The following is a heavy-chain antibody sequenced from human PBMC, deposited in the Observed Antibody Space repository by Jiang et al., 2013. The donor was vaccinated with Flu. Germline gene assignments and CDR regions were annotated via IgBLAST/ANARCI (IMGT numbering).Heavy chain of an antibody. CDR2: INPNSGGT. D-gene: IGHD1-26*01. CDR1: GYTFTGYY. V-gene: IGHV1-2*02. Sequence: SGAEVKKPGASVKVSCKASGYTFTGYYMHWVRQAPGQGLEWMGWINPNSGGTNYAQKFQGRVTMTRDTSVSTAYMELSRLRSDDTAVYYCAREVGATSPRGAFDIWGQGTMVTVSS. J-gene: IGHJ3*02. CDR3: AREVGATSPRGAFDI.